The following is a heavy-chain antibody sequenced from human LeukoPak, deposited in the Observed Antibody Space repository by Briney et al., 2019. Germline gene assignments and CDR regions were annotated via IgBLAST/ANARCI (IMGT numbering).Heavy chain of an antibody. CDR1: EFTFTDYA. D-gene: IGHD5-24*01. Sequence: ASVKVSCKASEFTFTDYAINWVRQAPGQRLEWTGWINAGNGNTRYSQRFQGRVTITRDTSASTAYMELSSLTSEDTAVYYCTRGRWSATTASYYLDFWGQGTLVTVSS. V-gene: IGHV1-3*01. CDR3: TRGRWSATTASYYLDF. J-gene: IGHJ4*02. CDR2: INAGNGNT.